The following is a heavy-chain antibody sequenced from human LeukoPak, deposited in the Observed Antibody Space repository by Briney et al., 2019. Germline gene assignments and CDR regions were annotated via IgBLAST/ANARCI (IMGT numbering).Heavy chain of an antibody. D-gene: IGHD2-2*02. CDR1: GFTFSSYW. V-gene: IGHV3-7*01. CDR2: IKQDGSEK. J-gene: IGHJ3*02. Sequence: GGSLRLSCAASGFTFSSYWMSWVRQAPGKGLEWVANIKQDGSEKYYVDSVKGRFTTSRDNAKNSLYLQMNSLRAEDTAVYYCARYCSSTSCYTGAFDIWGQGTMVTVSS. CDR3: ARYCSSTSCYTGAFDI.